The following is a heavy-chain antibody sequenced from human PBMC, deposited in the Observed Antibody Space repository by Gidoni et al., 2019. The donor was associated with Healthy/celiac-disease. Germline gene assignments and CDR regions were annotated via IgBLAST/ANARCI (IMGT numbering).Heavy chain of an antibody. CDR1: GFTVSSNY. D-gene: IGHD5-18*01. V-gene: IGHV3-53*01. CDR2: IYSGGST. Sequence: EVQLVESGGGLIQPGGSLRLSCAASGFTVSSNYMSWVRQAPGKGLEWVSVIYSGGSTYYADSVKGRFTISRDNSKNTLYLQMNSLRAEDTAVYYCASAYSYGLDAFDIWGQGTMVTVSS. J-gene: IGHJ3*02. CDR3: ASAYSYGLDAFDI.